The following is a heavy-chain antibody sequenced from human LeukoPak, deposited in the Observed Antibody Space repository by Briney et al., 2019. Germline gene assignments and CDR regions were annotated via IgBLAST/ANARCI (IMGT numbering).Heavy chain of an antibody. Sequence: SETLSLTCAVYGGSFSGYYWSWIRQPPGKGLEWIGEINHSGSTNYNPSLKSRVTISVDTSKSQFSLKLSSVTAADTAVYYCARVGVTTVTPSDAFDIWGQGTMVTVSS. V-gene: IGHV4-34*01. CDR3: ARVGVTTVTPSDAFDI. CDR1: GGSFSGYY. D-gene: IGHD4-17*01. J-gene: IGHJ3*02. CDR2: INHSGST.